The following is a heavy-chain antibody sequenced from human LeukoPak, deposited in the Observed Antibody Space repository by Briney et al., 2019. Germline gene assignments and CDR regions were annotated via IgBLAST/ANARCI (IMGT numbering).Heavy chain of an antibody. D-gene: IGHD1-26*01. V-gene: IGHV1-46*01. CDR1: GYTFTSYY. CDR2: INPSGGST. CDR3: ARERGLVGATPAWFDP. J-gene: IGHJ5*02. Sequence: ASVKASCKASGYTFTSYYMHWVRQAPGQGLEWMGIINPSGGSTSYAQKFQGRVTMTRDTSTSTVYMELSSLRSEDTAVYYCARERGLVGATPAWFDPWGQGTLVTVSS.